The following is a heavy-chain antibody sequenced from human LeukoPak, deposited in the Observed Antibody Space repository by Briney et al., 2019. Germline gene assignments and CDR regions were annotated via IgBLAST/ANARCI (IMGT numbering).Heavy chain of an antibody. CDR1: GFTFSSYW. Sequence: GGSLSLSCAASGFTFSSYWMHWVRQAPGKGLVWVSRINSDGSSTSYADSVKGRFTISRDNAKNTLYLQMNSLRAEDTAVYYCARGPLDTARRYMDVWGKGTTVTVSS. D-gene: IGHD5-18*01. CDR3: ARGPLDTARRYMDV. V-gene: IGHV3-74*01. J-gene: IGHJ6*03. CDR2: INSDGSST.